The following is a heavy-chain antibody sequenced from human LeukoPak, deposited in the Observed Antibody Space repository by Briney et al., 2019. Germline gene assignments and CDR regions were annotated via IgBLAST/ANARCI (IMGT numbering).Heavy chain of an antibody. D-gene: IGHD5-12*01. CDR2: MNPNSGNT. CDR1: GYTFTIYD. J-gene: IGHJ4*02. Sequence: ASVTVSFKASGYTFTIYDINWVRQAPGQGLEWMGWMNPNSGNTGYAQKFQGRVTMTRNTSISTAYMELSSLRSEDTAVYYCARGLGIVATGVDYWGQGTLVTVSS. V-gene: IGHV1-8*01. CDR3: ARGLGIVATGVDY.